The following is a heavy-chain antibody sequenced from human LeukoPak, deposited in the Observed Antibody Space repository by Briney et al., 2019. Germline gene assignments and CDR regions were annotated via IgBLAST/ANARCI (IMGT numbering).Heavy chain of an antibody. CDR2: IYYSGST. CDR1: GGSISSYY. V-gene: IGHV4-59*01. CDR3: ARAPGGVPAAHFDY. Sequence: PSETLSLTCPVSGGSISSYYWSWIRQPPGKGLEWIGYIYYSGSTNYNPSLKSRVTISVDTSKNQFSLKLSSVTAADTAVYYCARAPGGVPAAHFDYWGQGTLVTVSS. D-gene: IGHD2-2*01. J-gene: IGHJ4*02.